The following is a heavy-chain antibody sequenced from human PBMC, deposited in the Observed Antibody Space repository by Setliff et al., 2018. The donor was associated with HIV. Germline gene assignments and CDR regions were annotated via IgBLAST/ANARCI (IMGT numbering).Heavy chain of an antibody. D-gene: IGHD3-3*01. CDR1: GGTFSSYA. CDR2: IIPISGTA. V-gene: IGHV1-69*05. CDR3: VRGVQSPPHYSYYYMDV. J-gene: IGHJ6*03. Sequence: SVKVSCKASGGTFSSYAISWVRQAPGQGLEWMGGIIPISGTANYAQKFQGRVTITTDESTSTAYMELSSLRSEDTAMYYCVRGVQSPPHYSYYYMDVWGEGTMVTVSS.